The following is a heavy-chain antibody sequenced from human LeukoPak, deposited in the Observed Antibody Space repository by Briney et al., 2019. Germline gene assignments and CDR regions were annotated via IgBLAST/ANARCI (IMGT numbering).Heavy chain of an antibody. CDR3: ASGYGGRAYYFDY. D-gene: IGHD4-23*01. J-gene: IGHJ4*02. CDR1: GGTFSSYA. CDR2: IIPIFGTA. Sequence: SLKLSSKASGGTFSSYATSWVRQAPGQGLVWMGGIIPIFGTANYAQKFQSRVTITADESTSTAYMELSSLRSEDTAVYYCASGYGGRAYYFDYWGQGTLVTVSS. V-gene: IGHV1-69*01.